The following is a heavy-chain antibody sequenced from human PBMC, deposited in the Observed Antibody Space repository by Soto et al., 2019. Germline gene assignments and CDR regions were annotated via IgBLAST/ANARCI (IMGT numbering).Heavy chain of an antibody. D-gene: IGHD3-22*01. J-gene: IGHJ4*02. Sequence: QITLKESGPTLVKPTQTLTLTCTFSGFSLSTSGVGVGWIRQPPGKALELLALIYCDYDKRYSPSLKSRLTITKDTSKHQVGLTMTNMDPVYTATYYCAHWYYYDSSGYYRYYFDYWGQGTLVTVSS. V-gene: IGHV2-5*02. CDR2: IYCDYDK. CDR3: AHWYYYDSSGYYRYYFDY. CDR1: GFSLSTSGVG.